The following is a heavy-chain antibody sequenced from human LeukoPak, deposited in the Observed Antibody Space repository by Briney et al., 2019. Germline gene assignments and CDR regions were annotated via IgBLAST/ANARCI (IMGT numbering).Heavy chain of an antibody. CDR2: INHSGST. Sequence: SETLSLTCAVYGGSFSGYYWSWIRQPPGKGLEWIGEINHSGSTNYNPSLKSRVTISVDTSKNQFSLKLSAVTAADTAVYYCARGVRPVAQWFLYYFDYWGQGTLVTVSS. J-gene: IGHJ4*02. V-gene: IGHV4-34*01. CDR3: ARGVRPVAQWFLYYFDY. D-gene: IGHD3-3*01. CDR1: GGSFSGYY.